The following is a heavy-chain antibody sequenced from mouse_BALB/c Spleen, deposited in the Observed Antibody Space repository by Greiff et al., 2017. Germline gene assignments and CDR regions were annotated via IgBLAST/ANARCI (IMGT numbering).Heavy chain of an antibody. CDR2: IRNKANGYTT. J-gene: IGHJ1*01. CDR3: ARPPSTMITGDWYFDV. V-gene: IGHV7-3*02. CDR1: GFTFTDYY. Sequence: EVQGVESGGGLVQPGGSLRLSCATSGFTFTDYYMSWVRQPPGKALEWLGFIRNKANGYTTEYSASVKGRFTISRDNSQSILYLQMNTLRAEDSATYYCARPPSTMITGDWYFDVWGAGTTVTVSS. D-gene: IGHD2-4*01.